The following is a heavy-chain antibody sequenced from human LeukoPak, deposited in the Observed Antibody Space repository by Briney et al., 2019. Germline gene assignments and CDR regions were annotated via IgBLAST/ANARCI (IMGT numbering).Heavy chain of an antibody. V-gene: IGHV4-59*01. CDR1: GGSISSYY. CDR3: ARDFWSGYYPSNYGMDV. CDR2: VYYNGST. D-gene: IGHD3-3*01. J-gene: IGHJ6*02. Sequence: SETLSLTCTVSGGSISSYYWSWIRQPPGKGLEWIGYVYYNGSTNYNPSLKSRVTISVDTSKNQFSLKLSSVTAADTAVYYCARDFWSGYYPSNYGMDVWGQGTTVTVSS.